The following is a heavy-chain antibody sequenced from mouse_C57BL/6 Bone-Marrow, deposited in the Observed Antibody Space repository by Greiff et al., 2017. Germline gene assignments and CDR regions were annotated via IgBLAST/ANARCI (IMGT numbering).Heavy chain of an antibody. D-gene: IGHD2-14*01. Sequence: QVQLQQPGAELVKPGASVKMSCKASGYTFTSYWITWVKQRPGQGLEWIGDIYPTSGRTNYNEKFKSKAILTVDTSSNTAYMQLSSLTSEDSAVLYCTSAGTQVRSFDYWGQGTTLTVSS. CDR2: IYPTSGRT. CDR3: TSAGTQVRSFDY. V-gene: IGHV1-55*01. CDR1: GYTFTSYW. J-gene: IGHJ2*01.